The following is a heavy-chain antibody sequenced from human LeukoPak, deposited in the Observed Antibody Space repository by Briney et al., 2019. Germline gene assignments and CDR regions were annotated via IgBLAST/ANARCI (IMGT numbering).Heavy chain of an antibody. V-gene: IGHV3-23*01. CDR2: ISGSGVTT. CDR1: GFTFNNYA. CDR3: AKSPGQIQLDYFDY. J-gene: IGHJ4*02. Sequence: GGSLRLSCAASGFTFNNYAMSWVRQAPGMGLEWVSTISGSGVTTYYADSVRGRFTISRDNSKTTLYLQLDNLRPEDMAIYYCAKSPGQIQLDYFDYWGQGTLVTVSS. D-gene: IGHD1-1*01.